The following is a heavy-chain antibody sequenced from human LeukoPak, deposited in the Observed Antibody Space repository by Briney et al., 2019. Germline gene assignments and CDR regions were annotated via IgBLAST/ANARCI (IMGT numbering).Heavy chain of an antibody. CDR1: GYTFTSYG. V-gene: IGHV1-18*01. J-gene: IGHJ5*02. CDR3: AREIMITFGGVIIVNWFDP. CDR2: ISTYNGNT. D-gene: IGHD3-16*02. Sequence: ASVKVSCKASGYTFTSYGISWVRQAPGQGLEWMGWISTYNGNTNSAQKLQGRVTMTTDTSTSTAYMELRSLRSDDTAVYYCAREIMITFGGVIIVNWFDPWGQGTLVTVSS.